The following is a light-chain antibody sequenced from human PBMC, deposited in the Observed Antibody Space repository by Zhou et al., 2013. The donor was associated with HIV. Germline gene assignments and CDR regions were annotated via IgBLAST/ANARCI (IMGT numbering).Light chain of an antibody. J-gene: IGKJ2*04. Sequence: DIQMTQSPSSLSAYVGDRVSITCRASQSLDNYVNWYQQKPGKAPKLLIYKASTLESGVPSRFSGSGSGTEFTLTITSLQPDDFATYYCQQYNSYPLCSFGQGTKLEIK. V-gene: IGKV1-5*03. CDR2: KAS. CDR1: QSLDNY. CDR3: QQYNSYPLCS.